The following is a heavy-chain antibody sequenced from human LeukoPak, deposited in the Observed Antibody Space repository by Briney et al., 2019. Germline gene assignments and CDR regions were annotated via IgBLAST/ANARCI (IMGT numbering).Heavy chain of an antibody. CDR2: IYYSGST. D-gene: IGHD3-10*01. CDR3: ARVRVETPTFIVRGVLYYGMDV. V-gene: IGHV4-39*07. CDR1: GGSISSSSYY. J-gene: IGHJ6*02. Sequence: SETLSLTCTVSGGSISSSSYYWGWIRQPPGKGLEWIGSIYYSGSTYDNPSLKSRVTISVDTSKNQFSLKLSSVTAADTAVYYCARVRVETPTFIVRGVLYYGMDVWGQGTTVTVSS.